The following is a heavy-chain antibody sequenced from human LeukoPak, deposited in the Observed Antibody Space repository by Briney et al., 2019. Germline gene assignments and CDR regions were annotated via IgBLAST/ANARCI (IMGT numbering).Heavy chain of an antibody. V-gene: IGHV3-48*03. CDR3: ARGYYYDSSGPNWFDP. Sequence: PGGSLRLSCAASGFTFSSYEMNWVRHAPGKGLEWVSYISSSGSTIYYADSLKGRFTISRDNAKNSLYLQMNSLRAEDTAVYYCARGYYYDSSGPNWFDPWGQRTLVTVSS. CDR1: GFTFSSYE. D-gene: IGHD3-22*01. J-gene: IGHJ5*02. CDR2: ISSSGSTI.